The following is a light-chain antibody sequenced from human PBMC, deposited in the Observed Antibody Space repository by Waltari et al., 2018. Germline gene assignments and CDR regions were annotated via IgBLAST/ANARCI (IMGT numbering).Light chain of an antibody. Sequence: QAVVTQEPPLTVSPGGTATLTCESRTGPVSTGHGPYRFQQKPGPAPRTPISDTTHKHSWTPARFSGSLRGGKAALTLSGAQPEDEADYYCLLQYSNLRVFGGGTKVTVL. CDR2: DTT. CDR1: TGPVSTGHG. CDR3: LLQYSNLRV. V-gene: IGLV7-46*01. J-gene: IGLJ3*02.